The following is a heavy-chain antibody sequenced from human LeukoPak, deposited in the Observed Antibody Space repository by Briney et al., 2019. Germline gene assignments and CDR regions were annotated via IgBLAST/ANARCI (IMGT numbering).Heavy chain of an antibody. Sequence: GSLRLSCAASGFTFSDYWMIWVRQASGKGLEWVADIKHDGSDKYFVDSVKGRFTISRDNAKNSLHLQLNSLRAEDTAVYYCARLYCGGGTCYSYYMDVWGKGTTVTVSS. CDR2: IKHDGSDK. V-gene: IGHV3-7*01. CDR3: ARLYCGGGTCYSYYMDV. J-gene: IGHJ6*03. CDR1: GFTFSDYW. D-gene: IGHD2-15*01.